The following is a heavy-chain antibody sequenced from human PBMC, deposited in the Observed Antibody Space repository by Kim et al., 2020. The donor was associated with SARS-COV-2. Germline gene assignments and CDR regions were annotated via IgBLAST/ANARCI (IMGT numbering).Heavy chain of an antibody. CDR2: ITGSSDSM. CDR3: VKAPRDSGDWTRGGYFDS. V-gene: IGHV3-9*01. D-gene: IGHD2-21*02. CDR1: GFTFGDYV. J-gene: IGHJ4*03. Sequence: GGSLRLSCAASGFTFGDYVMHWVRQAPGKGLEWVSGITGSSDSMEYADSVKGRFTISRDNAKNSLYLQMNSLRVEDTAFYYCVKAPRDSGDWTRGGYFDSWGQGALVTVSS.